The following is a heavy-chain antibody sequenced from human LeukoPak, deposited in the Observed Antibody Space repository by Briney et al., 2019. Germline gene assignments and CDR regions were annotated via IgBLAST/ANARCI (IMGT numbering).Heavy chain of an antibody. D-gene: IGHD1-26*01. CDR3: ARSRIVGALRAFDI. Sequence: SETLSLTCTVSGGSISSSSYYWSWIRQPPGKGLEWIGYIYYSGSTNYNPSLKSRVTISVDTSKNQFSLKLSSVTAADTAVYYCARSRIVGALRAFDIWGQGTMVTVSS. J-gene: IGHJ3*02. CDR1: GGSISSSSYY. CDR2: IYYSGST. V-gene: IGHV4-61*01.